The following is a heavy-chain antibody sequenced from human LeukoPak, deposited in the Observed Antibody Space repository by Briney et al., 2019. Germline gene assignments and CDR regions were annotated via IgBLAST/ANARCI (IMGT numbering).Heavy chain of an antibody. CDR1: GFTFSNYH. CDR2: VSSSSSTYI. Sequence: GESLRLSCAASGFTFSNYHMNWVRQAPGQGLEWVSSVSSSSSTYISYADSVKGRFTISRDNAKNSLYLQMSSLRTEDTAVYWCARGPHYYDGGGHSYFDFWGQGILVIVS. J-gene: IGHJ4*02. CDR3: ARGPHYYDGGGHSYFDF. D-gene: IGHD3-22*01. V-gene: IGHV3-21*01.